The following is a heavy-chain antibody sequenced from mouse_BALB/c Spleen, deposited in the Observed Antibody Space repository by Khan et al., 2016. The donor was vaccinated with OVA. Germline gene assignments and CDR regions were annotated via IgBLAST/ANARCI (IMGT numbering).Heavy chain of an antibody. CDR1: GYTFTSYW. Sequence: QVQLKQSGAELAKPGASVKMSCKASGYTFTSYWMHWIKQRPGQGLKWIGYINPTSGYTDYNQKFKDKATLTADKSSSTAYMQLSSLTSDYSAVYYCARDRIYYWGQGTALTVSS. CDR2: INPTSGYT. J-gene: IGHJ2*01. V-gene: IGHV1-7*01. CDR3: ARDRIYY.